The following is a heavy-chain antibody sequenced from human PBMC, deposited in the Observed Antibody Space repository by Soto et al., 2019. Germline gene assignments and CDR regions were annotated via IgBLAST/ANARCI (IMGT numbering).Heavy chain of an antibody. Sequence: ASVKVSCKASGGTFSSYAISWVRQAPGQGLEWMGGIIPIFGTANYAQKFQGRVTITADESTSTAYMELSSLRSEDTAVYYCARDLNGGYVGNYYYYGMDVWGQGTTVTVSS. V-gene: IGHV1-69*13. CDR1: GGTFSSYA. D-gene: IGHD5-12*01. CDR2: IIPIFGTA. CDR3: ARDLNGGYVGNYYYYGMDV. J-gene: IGHJ6*02.